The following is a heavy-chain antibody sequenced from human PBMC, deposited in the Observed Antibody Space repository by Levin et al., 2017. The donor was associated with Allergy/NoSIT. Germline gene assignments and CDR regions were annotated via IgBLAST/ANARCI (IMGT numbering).Heavy chain of an antibody. Sequence: PGGSLRLSCAASGFTFSSYAISWVRQAPGKGLEWVSAISGSGGSTYYADSVKGRFTISRDNSKNTLYLQMNSLRAEDTAVYYCAKVDYGDYYFDYWGREPWSPSPQ. CDR3: AKVDYGDYYFDY. J-gene: IGHJ4*02. CDR2: ISGSGGST. D-gene: IGHD4-17*01. CDR1: GFTFSSYA. V-gene: IGHV3-23*01.